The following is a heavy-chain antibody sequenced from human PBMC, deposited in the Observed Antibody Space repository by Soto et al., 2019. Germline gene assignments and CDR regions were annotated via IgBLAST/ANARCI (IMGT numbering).Heavy chain of an antibody. J-gene: IGHJ5*02. CDR1: GFTFRNYA. CDR2: IRGSATTT. V-gene: IGHV3-23*01. CDR3: AKDPHSIRPNWFDP. Sequence: LRLSCVASGFTFRNYAMSWVRQAPGKGLEWVSAIRGSATTTYYADSVKGRFTISRDNSKNTLYLQMNSLRVEDTAIYYCAKDPHSIRPNWFDPWGKGTLVTVSS. D-gene: IGHD6-6*01.